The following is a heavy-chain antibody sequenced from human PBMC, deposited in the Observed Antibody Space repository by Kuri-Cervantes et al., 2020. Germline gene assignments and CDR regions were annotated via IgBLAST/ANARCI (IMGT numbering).Heavy chain of an antibody. V-gene: IGHV1-18*01. CDR2: ISAFNGNT. CDR1: GYTFTSYG. J-gene: IGHJ6*02. Sequence: ASVKVSCKASGYTFTSYGISWVRQAPGQGLEWMGWISAFNGNTNYAQKLQGRVTMTTDTSTSTAYMELRSLRSDDTAVYYCARAKAIFGARKSGMDVWGQGTTVTVSS. CDR3: ARAKAIFGARKSGMDV. D-gene: IGHD3-3*01.